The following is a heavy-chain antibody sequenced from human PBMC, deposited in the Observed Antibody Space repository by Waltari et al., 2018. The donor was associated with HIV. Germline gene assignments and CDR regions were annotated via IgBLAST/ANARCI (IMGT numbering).Heavy chain of an antibody. Sequence: QEQLVQSGAEVKKPGSSVKLSCTHSERTFSSNAISWVRQAPGQGLEWMGNIIRVFESTTYAQKFHGRLTISADESTSTVFMELSSLSFDDTAVYYCARGSSGSYRWFDPWGHGTLVTVSS. V-gene: IGHV1-69*15. CDR2: IIRVFEST. CDR1: ERTFSSNA. D-gene: IGHD1-26*01. J-gene: IGHJ5*02. CDR3: ARGSSGSYRWFDP.